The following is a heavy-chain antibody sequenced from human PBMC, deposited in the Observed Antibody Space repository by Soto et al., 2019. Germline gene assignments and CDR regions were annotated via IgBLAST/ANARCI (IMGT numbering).Heavy chain of an antibody. J-gene: IGHJ3*02. Sequence: GGSLRLSCAASGFTFSSYSMNWVRQAPGKGLEWVSYISSSSSTIYYADSVKGRFTISRDNAKNSLYLQMNSLRAEDTAVYYCARELRYFDWLSSSHAFDIWGQGTMVTVSS. V-gene: IGHV3-48*01. CDR2: ISSSSSTI. CDR3: ARELRYFDWLSSSHAFDI. D-gene: IGHD3-9*01. CDR1: GFTFSSYS.